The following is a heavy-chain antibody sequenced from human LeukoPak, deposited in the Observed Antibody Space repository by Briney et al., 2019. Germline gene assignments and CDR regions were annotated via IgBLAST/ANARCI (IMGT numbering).Heavy chain of an antibody. V-gene: IGHV3-9*01. D-gene: IGHD1-26*01. CDR2: ISWNSGSI. CDR1: GFTFDDYA. CDR3: AGRYREGPFDY. Sequence: GGSLRLSCAASGFTFDDYAMHWVRQAPGKGLEWVSGISWNSGSIGYADSVKGRFTISRDNAKNSLYLQMNSLRADDTALYYCAGRYREGPFDYWGQGTLVTVSS. J-gene: IGHJ4*02.